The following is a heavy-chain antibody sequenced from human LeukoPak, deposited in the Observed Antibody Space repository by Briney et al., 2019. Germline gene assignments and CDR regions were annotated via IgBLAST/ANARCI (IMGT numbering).Heavy chain of an antibody. CDR1: GYSINSAYY. J-gene: IGHJ4*02. D-gene: IGHD3-22*01. CDR3: ARGKTSRATRYYYDSSGYYPR. CDR2: MYHSGST. Sequence: SETLSLTCTVSGYSINSAYYWGWIRQPPGKGLEWLGSMYHSGSTNYNPSLKSRVTISVDTSKNQFSLKLSSVTAADTAVYYCARGKTSRATRYYYDSSGYYPRWGQGTLVTVSS. V-gene: IGHV4-38-2*02.